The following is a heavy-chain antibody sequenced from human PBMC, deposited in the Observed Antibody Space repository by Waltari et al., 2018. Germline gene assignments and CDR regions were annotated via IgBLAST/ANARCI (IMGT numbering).Heavy chain of an antibody. CDR3: ARDSSSWYGNWFDP. CDR2: INHSGST. CDR1: GGSFSGYY. V-gene: IGHV4-34*01. D-gene: IGHD6-13*01. J-gene: IGHJ5*02. Sequence: QVQLQQWGAGLLKPSETLSLTCAVYGGSFSGYYWSWIRQPPGKGLEWIWEINHSGSTNYNPSLKSRVTISVDTSKNQFSLKLSSVTAADTAVYYCARDSSSWYGNWFDPWGQGTLVTVSS.